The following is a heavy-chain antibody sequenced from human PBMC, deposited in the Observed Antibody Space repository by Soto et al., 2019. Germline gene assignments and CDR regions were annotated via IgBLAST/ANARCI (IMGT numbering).Heavy chain of an antibody. CDR3: ARLGYCSGGSCLGGAYYYYMDV. CDR2: IYYSGST. V-gene: IGHV4-39*01. CDR1: GGSISSSSYY. Sequence: SETLSLTCTVSGGSISSSSYYWGWIRQPPGKGLEWIGSIYYSGSTYYNPSLKSRVTISVDTSKNQFSLKLSSVTAADTAVYYCARLGYCSGGSCLGGAYYYYMDVWGKGTTVTVSS. J-gene: IGHJ6*03. D-gene: IGHD2-15*01.